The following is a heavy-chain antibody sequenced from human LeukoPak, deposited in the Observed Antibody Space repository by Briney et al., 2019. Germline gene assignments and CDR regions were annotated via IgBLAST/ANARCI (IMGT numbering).Heavy chain of an antibody. CDR3: ARSRGRIAARPSYNWFDP. CDR1: GGSISSSNW. CDR2: IYHSGST. Sequence: PSETLSLTCAVSGGSISSSNWWSWVRQPPGKGLEWIGEIYHSGSTNYNPSLKSRVTISVDKSKNQFSLKLSSVTAADTAVYYCARSRGRIAARPSYNWFDPWGQGTLVTVSS. V-gene: IGHV4-4*02. D-gene: IGHD6-6*01. J-gene: IGHJ5*02.